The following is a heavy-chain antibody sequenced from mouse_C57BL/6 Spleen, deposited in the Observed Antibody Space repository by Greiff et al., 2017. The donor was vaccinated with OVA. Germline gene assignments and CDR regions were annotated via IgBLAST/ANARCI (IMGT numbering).Heavy chain of an antibody. Sequence: QVQLQQPGAELVRPGTSVKLSCKASGYTFTSYWMHWVKQRPGQGLEWIGVIDPSDSYTNYNQKFKGKATLTVDTSSSTAYMQLSSLTSEDSAVYYCASPRGYGYDGRMDYWGQGTSVTVSS. D-gene: IGHD2-2*01. V-gene: IGHV1-59*01. CDR2: IDPSDSYT. J-gene: IGHJ4*01. CDR3: ASPRGYGYDGRMDY. CDR1: GYTFTSYW.